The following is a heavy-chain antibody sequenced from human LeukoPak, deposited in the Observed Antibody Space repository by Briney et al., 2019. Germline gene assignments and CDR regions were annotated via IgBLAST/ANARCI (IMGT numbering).Heavy chain of an antibody. J-gene: IGHJ4*02. CDR1: GFTFSSYA. Sequence: GGSLRLSCAASGFTFSSYAMHWVRQAPGKGLEWVAVISYDGSNKYDADSVKGRFAIARDNSKNTLYLQMNSLRAEDTAVYYCARSSGSWYYFDYWGQGTLVTVSS. D-gene: IGHD6-13*01. CDR2: ISYDGSNK. V-gene: IGHV3-30*09. CDR3: ARSSGSWYYFDY.